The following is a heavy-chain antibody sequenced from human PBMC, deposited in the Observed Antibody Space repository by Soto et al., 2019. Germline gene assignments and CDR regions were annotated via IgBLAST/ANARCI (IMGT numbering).Heavy chain of an antibody. Sequence: QVQLVQSGAEVKKPGSSVKVSCKASGGTFSNFALISWVRQAPVQGLEWMGGIIPIDATVNYAQKFQGRITLTADASTTTAYRDLGSLSSEDTAVYYCARDLLGVGYTYGDVWGQGTTVTVSS. CDR3: ARDLLGVGYTYGDV. J-gene: IGHJ6*01. CDR2: IIPIDATV. V-gene: IGHV1-69*12. CDR1: GGTFSNFA. D-gene: IGHD6-25*01.